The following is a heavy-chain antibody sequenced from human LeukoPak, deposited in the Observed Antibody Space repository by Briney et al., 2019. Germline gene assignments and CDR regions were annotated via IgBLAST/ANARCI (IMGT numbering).Heavy chain of an antibody. CDR1: GFTFSTSS. CDR2: IRGSSTNI. CDR3: ARDARSHCGTDACYGPYFDY. D-gene: IGHD2-2*01. J-gene: IGHJ4*02. V-gene: IGHV3-48*01. Sequence: GGSLRLSCAASGFTFSTSSMNWVRQTPGKGLEWVSYIRGSSTNIYYADSVKGRFTISRDNAKNSLYLQMNDLRVGDTGVYFCARDARSHCGTDACYGPYFDYWGQGSLVTVSS.